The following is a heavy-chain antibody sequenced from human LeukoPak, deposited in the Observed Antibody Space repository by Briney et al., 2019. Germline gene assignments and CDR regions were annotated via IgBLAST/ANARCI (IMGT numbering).Heavy chain of an antibody. CDR1: GGSISSGSYY. V-gene: IGHV4-61*02. D-gene: IGHD1-26*01. CDR2: IYTSENT. CDR3: ARYIVSYPHDAFDI. J-gene: IGHJ3*02. Sequence: SETLSLTCTVSGGSISSGSYYWSWIRQPAGKGLEWIGRIYTSENTNYNPSLKSRVTISVDTSKKQFSLKLSSVTAADTAFYYCARYIVSYPHDAFDIWGQGTMVTVSS.